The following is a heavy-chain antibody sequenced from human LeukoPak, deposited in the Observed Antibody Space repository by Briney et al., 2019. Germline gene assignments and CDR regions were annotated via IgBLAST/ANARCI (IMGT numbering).Heavy chain of an antibody. J-gene: IGHJ4*02. CDR2: ISYHGSNQ. Sequence: PGGPLRLSCAASGFTFSSFGIHWVRQAPGKGLEWVALISYHGSNQYYADSVKVRFTFFRDNSKNTMYLQMNSLRAEDTAVYYCAKGYYYDSSGYYQHFDHWGQGTLVTVSS. D-gene: IGHD3-22*01. CDR1: GFTFSSFG. CDR3: AKGYYYDSSGYYQHFDH. V-gene: IGHV3-30*18.